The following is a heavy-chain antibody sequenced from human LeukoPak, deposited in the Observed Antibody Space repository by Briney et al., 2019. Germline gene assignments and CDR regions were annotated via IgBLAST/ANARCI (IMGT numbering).Heavy chain of an antibody. CDR2: IYFSGAT. Sequence: SETLSLTCTVSGGSISNYYWSWIRQSPVKGLEWIGYIYFSGATNYNPSLKSRVTISVDTSENQFSLKLSSVTAADTAVYYCAREDPQTTVPEGLDVWGQGTTATVSS. D-gene: IGHD4-17*01. J-gene: IGHJ6*02. CDR3: AREDPQTTVPEGLDV. V-gene: IGHV4-59*01. CDR1: GGSISNYY.